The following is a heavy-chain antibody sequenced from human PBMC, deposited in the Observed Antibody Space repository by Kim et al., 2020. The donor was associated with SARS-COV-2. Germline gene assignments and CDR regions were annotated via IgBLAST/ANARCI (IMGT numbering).Heavy chain of an antibody. CDR2: IKSDGSDT. V-gene: IGHV3-74*01. J-gene: IGHJ5*02. CDR3: ARGSFQQGFDP. Sequence: GGSLRLSCEASGFTFSSYWMNWVRQGPGKGLVWVSHIKSDGSDTHYADSVKGRFTISRDNAKKTLHLQLNSLGVEDTAIYYCARGSFQQGFDPWGQGTLVTVSS. CDR1: GFTFSSYW. D-gene: IGHD6-13*01.